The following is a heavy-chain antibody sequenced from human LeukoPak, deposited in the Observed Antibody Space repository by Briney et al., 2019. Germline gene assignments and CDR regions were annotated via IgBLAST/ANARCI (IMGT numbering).Heavy chain of an antibody. CDR3: ARERVVAATPFDY. D-gene: IGHD2-15*01. Sequence: PGGSLRLSCAASGFTFSSYEMNWVRQAPGKGLEWVSYISSSGSTIYYADSVKGRFTISRDNAKNSLYLQMNSLRAEDTAVYYCARERVVAATPFDYWGQGTPVTVSS. J-gene: IGHJ4*02. V-gene: IGHV3-48*03. CDR1: GFTFSSYE. CDR2: ISSSGSTI.